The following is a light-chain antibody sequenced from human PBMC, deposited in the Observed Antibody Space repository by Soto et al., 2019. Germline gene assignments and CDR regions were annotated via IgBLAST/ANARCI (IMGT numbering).Light chain of an antibody. V-gene: IGKV3D-15*01. Sequence: EIVMTQSPATLSVSPGETASLSCRASQSAGNFLAWYQQKPGQAPRLLISAASSRATGVPDRFTGRGSGTDFTLTITSLAPEDFAVYYCHHLDDSPPWTFGQGTKVDI. CDR2: AAS. CDR1: QSAGNF. CDR3: HHLDDSPPWT. J-gene: IGKJ1*01.